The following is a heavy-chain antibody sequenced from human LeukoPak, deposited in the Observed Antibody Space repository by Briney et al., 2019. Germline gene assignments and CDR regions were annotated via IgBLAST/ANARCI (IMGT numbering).Heavy chain of an antibody. CDR1: GGSIGSGYY. J-gene: IGHJ4*02. CDR2: IHYGGTT. V-gene: IGHV4-39*01. Sequence: SETLSLTCTVSGGSIGSGYYWAWIRQPPGKGLEWIGSIHYGGTTHYNPSLQSRVTISADTSKNQFALDLRSVTAADTAVYYCARVVFSMTLSGNYYEMGLDYWGQGTPVTVSS. D-gene: IGHD1-26*01. CDR3: ARVVFSMTLSGNYYEMGLDY.